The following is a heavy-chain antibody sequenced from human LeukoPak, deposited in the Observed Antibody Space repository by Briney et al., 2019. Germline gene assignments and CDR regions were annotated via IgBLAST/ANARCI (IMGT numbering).Heavy chain of an antibody. Sequence: GGSLRLSCAASGFTFSSYGMSWVRQAPGKGLEWVSAISGSGGSTYYADSVKGRFTISRDNSKNTLYLQMNSLRAEDTAVYYCARDSDYGDYGAFDIWGQGTMVTVSS. V-gene: IGHV3-23*01. CDR3: ARDSDYGDYGAFDI. CDR2: ISGSGGST. J-gene: IGHJ3*02. D-gene: IGHD4-17*01. CDR1: GFTFSSYG.